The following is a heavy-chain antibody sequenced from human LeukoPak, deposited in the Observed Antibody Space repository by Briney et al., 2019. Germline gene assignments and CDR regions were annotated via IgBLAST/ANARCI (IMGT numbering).Heavy chain of an antibody. CDR2: MNPNSGNT. V-gene: IGHV1-8*01. J-gene: IGHJ5*02. Sequence: ASVKVSCKASRYTFTSYDINWVRQATGQGLEWMGWMNPNSGNTGYAQKFQGRVTMTRNTSISTAYMELSSLRSEDTAVYYCARDLLPATNWFDPWGQGTLVTVSS. CDR3: ARDLLPATNWFDP. CDR1: RYTFTSYD. D-gene: IGHD2-2*01.